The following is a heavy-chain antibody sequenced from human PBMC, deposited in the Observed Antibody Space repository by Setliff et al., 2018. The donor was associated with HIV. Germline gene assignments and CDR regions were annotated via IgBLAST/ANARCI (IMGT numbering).Heavy chain of an antibody. CDR2: IYYSGTT. CDR3: ARGEACGGGCHYAFEL. J-gene: IGHJ3*01. D-gene: IGHD2-21*02. Sequence: SETLSLTCAVSGGSISSNNWWSWVRQPPGKGLEWIGTIYYSGTTYYNPSVKSRVTISVDTSKNQFSLNLTSVTATDTAVYYCARGEACGGGCHYAFELWGRGTMVTVSS. V-gene: IGHV4-4*02. CDR1: GGSISSNNW.